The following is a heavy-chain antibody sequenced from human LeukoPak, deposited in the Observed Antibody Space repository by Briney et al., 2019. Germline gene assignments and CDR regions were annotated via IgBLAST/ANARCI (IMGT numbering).Heavy chain of an antibody. CDR2: IYYSGST. CDR3: ARVRQTTVDY. V-gene: IGHV4-59*01. J-gene: IGHJ4*02. Sequence: SETLSLTCTVSGGSISSYYWSWIRQPPGKGLERIGYIYYSGSTNYNPSLKSRVTISVDTSKNQFSLKLSSVTAADTAVYYCARVRQTTVDYWGQGTLVTVSS. CDR1: GGSISSYY. D-gene: IGHD4-17*01.